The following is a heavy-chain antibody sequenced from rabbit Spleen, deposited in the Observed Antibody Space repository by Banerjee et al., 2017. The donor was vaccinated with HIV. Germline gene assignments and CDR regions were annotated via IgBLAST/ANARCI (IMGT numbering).Heavy chain of an antibody. J-gene: IGHJ4*01. CDR2: IYAGSSGTS. CDR3: ARDLAGVIGWNFGW. V-gene: IGHV1S45*01. Sequence: EQLVESGGDLVQPGASLTLTCTASGFSFSSGYWICWVRQAPGKGLEWIACIYAGSSGTSHYASWAKGRFTISKTSSTTVTLQMTSLTAADTATYFCARDLAGVIGWNFGWWGPGTLVTVS. D-gene: IGHD4-1*01. CDR1: GFSFSSGYW.